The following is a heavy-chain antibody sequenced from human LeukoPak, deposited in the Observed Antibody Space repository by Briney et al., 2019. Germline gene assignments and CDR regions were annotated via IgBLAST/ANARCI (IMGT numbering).Heavy chain of an antibody. V-gene: IGHV4-39*01. CDR3: ARQVTGWSRRTNGYLDV. D-gene: IGHD2-15*01. CDR1: GGSISSSTYY. J-gene: IGHJ6*02. CDR2: IYYSGSI. Sequence: PSETLSLTCTVSGGSISSSTYYWGWIRQPPGKGLEWIGTIYYSGSIYYNPSLKSRVTISVDTSKNQFSLKLSSVTAADTAVYYCARQVTGWSRRTNGYLDVWGQGTTVTVSS.